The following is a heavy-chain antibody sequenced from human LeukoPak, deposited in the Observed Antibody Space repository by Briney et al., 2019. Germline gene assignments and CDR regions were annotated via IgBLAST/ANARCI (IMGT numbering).Heavy chain of an antibody. CDR2: INPNSGGT. CDR3: ARGGYCSGGSCGPPFGHYYYGMDV. V-gene: IGHV1-2*02. J-gene: IGHJ6*02. D-gene: IGHD2-15*01. CDR1: GYTFTGYY. Sequence: GASVKVSCKASGYTFTGYYMHWVRQAPGQGLEWMGWINPNSGGTNYAQKFQGRVTMTRDTSISTAYMELSRLRSDDTAVYYCARGGYCSGGSCGPPFGHYYYGMDVWGQGTTVTVSS.